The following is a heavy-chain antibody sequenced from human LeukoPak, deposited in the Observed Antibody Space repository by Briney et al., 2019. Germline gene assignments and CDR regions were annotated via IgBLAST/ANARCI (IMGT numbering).Heavy chain of an antibody. Sequence: GGSLRLSCAASGFTFTMFGMNWVRQAPGKGLEWVSYIDARSGTVYYADSVQGRFTISRDDAKDSVFLQMNSLRVDDTAVYYCARTYDFGRGPPGDAFDNWGQGTLVTVPS. D-gene: IGHD3-3*01. V-gene: IGHV3-48*01. CDR1: GFTFTMFG. CDR2: IDARSGTV. CDR3: ARTYDFGRGPPGDAFDN. J-gene: IGHJ3*02.